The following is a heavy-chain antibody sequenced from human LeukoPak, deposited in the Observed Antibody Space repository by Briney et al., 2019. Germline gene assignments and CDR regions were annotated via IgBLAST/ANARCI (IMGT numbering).Heavy chain of an antibody. CDR2: IRSKAYGGTT. J-gene: IGHJ4*02. Sequence: GGSLRLSCTASGFTFGDYAMSWVRQAPGKGLEWVGFIRSKAYGGTTEYAAPVKGRFTISRDDSKSIAYLQMNSLKTEDTAVYYCTRDQYDILTGYGDFDYWGQGTLVTVSS. CDR3: TRDQYDILTGYGDFDY. CDR1: GFTFGDYA. D-gene: IGHD3-9*01. V-gene: IGHV3-49*04.